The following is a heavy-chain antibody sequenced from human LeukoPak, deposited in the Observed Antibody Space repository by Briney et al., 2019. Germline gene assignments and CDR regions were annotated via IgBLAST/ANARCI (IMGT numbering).Heavy chain of an antibody. CDR1: GFTFSSYA. D-gene: IGHD2-2*01. CDR2: ISNDGSNK. J-gene: IGHJ4*02. CDR3: ARSGCSSTTCSPEY. Sequence: GGSLRLSCAASGFTFSSYAMYWVRQTPGKGLEWVAVISNDGSNKYYADSVKGRFTVSRDNSRNTLFLEMNSLRTEDTSVYYCARSGCSSTTCSPEYWGQGTLVSVSS. V-gene: IGHV3-30-3*01.